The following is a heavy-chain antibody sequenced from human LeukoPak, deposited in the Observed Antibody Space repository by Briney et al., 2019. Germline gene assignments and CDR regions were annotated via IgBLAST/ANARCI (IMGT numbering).Heavy chain of an antibody. CDR1: GGSISSYY. J-gene: IGHJ4*02. D-gene: IGHD3-3*01. Sequence: KPSETLSLTCTVSGGSISSYYWSWIRQPPGKGLEWIGYTYYSGSTNYNPSLKSRVTISLDTSKNQFSLRLSSVTAADTAVYYCARESLESSLHYWGQGTLVTVSS. V-gene: IGHV4-59*01. CDR2: TYYSGST. CDR3: ARESLESSLHY.